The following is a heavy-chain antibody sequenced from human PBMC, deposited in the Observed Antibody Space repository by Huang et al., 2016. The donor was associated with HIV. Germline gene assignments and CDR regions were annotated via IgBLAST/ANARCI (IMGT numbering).Heavy chain of an antibody. Sequence: GGSIRLSCVGSTFRFGAYWLSWVRQSPGKGLEGVANIKQDESEKYYVDSVKGRFNISRDNAKKVLFLEMNNVRVEDTATYYCATKTAAMDIWGQGTTVTVS. CDR2: IKQDESEK. D-gene: IGHD1-7*01. CDR3: ATKTAAMDI. CDR1: TFRFGAYW. V-gene: IGHV3-7*01. J-gene: IGHJ6*02.